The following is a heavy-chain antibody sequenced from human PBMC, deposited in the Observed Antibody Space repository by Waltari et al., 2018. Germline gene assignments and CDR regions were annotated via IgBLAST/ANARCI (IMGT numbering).Heavy chain of an antibody. D-gene: IGHD5-12*01. CDR3: ARGRRDGYNYAFDI. J-gene: IGHJ3*02. Sequence: QVQLQQWGAGLLKPSETLSLTCAVYGGSLSGYYWSWIRTPPGKGLEWIGEINHSGSTNYNPSLKSRVTISVDTSKNQFSLKLSSVTAADTAVYYCARGRRDGYNYAFDIWGQGTMVTVSS. CDR2: INHSGST. V-gene: IGHV4-34*01. CDR1: GGSLSGYY.